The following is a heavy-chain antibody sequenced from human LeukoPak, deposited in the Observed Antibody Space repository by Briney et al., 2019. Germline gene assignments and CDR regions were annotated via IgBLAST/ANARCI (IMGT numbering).Heavy chain of an antibody. V-gene: IGHV1-69*13. J-gene: IGHJ6*03. CDR1: GGTFSNCA. Sequence: GASVNVSCKASGGTFSNCAIRWVGQARGQGLAWMGGILPIFCTANYAQKFQGRVTITADESTSTAYMELSSLRTEDTAVYYCARGPSHIAVTSYYYYYYMDLWGKGTTVTVSS. CDR2: ILPIFCTA. D-gene: IGHD6-19*01. CDR3: ARGPSHIAVTSYYYYYYMDL.